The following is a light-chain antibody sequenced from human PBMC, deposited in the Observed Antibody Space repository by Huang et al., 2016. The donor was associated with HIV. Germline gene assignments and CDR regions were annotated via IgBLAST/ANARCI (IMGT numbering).Light chain of an antibody. V-gene: IGKV2-28*01. Sequence: EIVMTQYQLSLPVSPGQPASISCTSSQNLLHSSGPNRLDWYLQKQGQSPQLLIFLTSNRASGVPDKFTGSGSGSNFTLSINKVQPDDVGIYYCMQGLQTPPTFGQGTKLEI. J-gene: IGKJ2*01. CDR3: MQGLQTPPT. CDR1: QNLLHSSGPNR. CDR2: LTS.